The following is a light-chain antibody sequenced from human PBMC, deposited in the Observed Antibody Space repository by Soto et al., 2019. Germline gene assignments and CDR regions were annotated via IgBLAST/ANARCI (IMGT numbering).Light chain of an antibody. CDR1: NIGSKN. Sequence: SYELTQPLSVSVALGQTARITCGGDNIGSKNVHWYQQKPGQAPVLVIYRDGNRPSGIPERFSGSNSGNTATLTISRAQAVDEAEYYCQVWDSTFWVFGGGTKLTVL. CDR3: QVWDSTFWV. V-gene: IGLV3-9*01. CDR2: RDG. J-gene: IGLJ3*02.